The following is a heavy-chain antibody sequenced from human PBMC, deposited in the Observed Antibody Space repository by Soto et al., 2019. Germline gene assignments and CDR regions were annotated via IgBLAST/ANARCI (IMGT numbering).Heavy chain of an antibody. CDR3: AKDRSLGAWFDP. Sequence: XXSLRLSCAASGFTFSSYAMSWVRQAPGKGLEWVSALXGSGGXTYYADSVKGXXTISRDNXXNTLYLQMNSLRADDTAVYYCAKDRSLGAWFDPWGQETLVTAPS. J-gene: IGHJ5*02. CDR2: LXGSGGXT. CDR1: GFTFSSYA. D-gene: IGHD1-26*01. V-gene: IGHV3-23*01.